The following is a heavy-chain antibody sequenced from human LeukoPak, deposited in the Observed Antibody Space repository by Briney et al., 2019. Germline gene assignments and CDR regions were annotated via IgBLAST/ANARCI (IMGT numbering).Heavy chain of an antibody. J-gene: IGHJ4*02. V-gene: IGHV5-51*01. CDR1: GYSFTSYW. Sequence: GESLKISCKGSGYSFTSYWIGWVRQMPGKGLVWMGIIYPGDSDTRYSPSFQGQVTISADKSISTAYLQWSSLKASDTAMYYCARIAYCGGDCYSRWLGGYWGQGTLVTVSS. CDR3: ARIAYCGGDCYSRWLGGY. CDR2: IYPGDSDT. D-gene: IGHD2-21*02.